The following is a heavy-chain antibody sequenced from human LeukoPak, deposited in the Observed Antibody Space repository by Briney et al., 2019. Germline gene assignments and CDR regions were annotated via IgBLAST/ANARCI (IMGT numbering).Heavy chain of an antibody. CDR1: DGSISNSF. CDR2: IHTSGST. CDR3: ANSYDGKIVPFDN. Sequence: SETLSLTCTVPDGSISNSFWNWVRQPPGKGLEWIAYIHTSGSTNYNPAFKSRVTLSVDTSKSQFSLRLNSVTASDTVVYYCANSYDGKIVPFDNWGQGTLVTVSS. D-gene: IGHD4-23*01. V-gene: IGHV4-4*09. J-gene: IGHJ4*02.